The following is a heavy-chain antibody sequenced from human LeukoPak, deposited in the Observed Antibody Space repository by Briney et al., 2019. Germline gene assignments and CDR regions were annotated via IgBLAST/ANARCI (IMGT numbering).Heavy chain of an antibody. D-gene: IGHD3-22*01. V-gene: IGHV1-18*01. Sequence: GASVKVSCKASGYTFTSYGISWVRQAPGQGLEWMGWISAYNGNTNYAQKLQGRVTMTTDTSTSTAYMELRSLRSDDTAVYYCARDRGPLGYYYDSSGYPSNAFDIWGQGTMVTVSS. J-gene: IGHJ3*02. CDR1: GYTFTSYG. CDR3: ARDRGPLGYYYDSSGYPSNAFDI. CDR2: ISAYNGNT.